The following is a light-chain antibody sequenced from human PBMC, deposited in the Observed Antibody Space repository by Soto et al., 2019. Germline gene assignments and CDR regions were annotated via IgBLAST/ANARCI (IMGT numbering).Light chain of an antibody. CDR1: SSDVGGYNY. J-gene: IGLJ1*01. Sequence: QSVLTQPASVSGSPGQSITISCTGTSSDVGGYNYVSWYQQHPGKAPKLMIYDVSNRPSGVSNRFSGSKSGNTASLTISGLQAEDEADYYCSSYRSDTKCVFGTGTKVTVL. CDR2: DVS. CDR3: SSYRSDTKCV. V-gene: IGLV2-14*01.